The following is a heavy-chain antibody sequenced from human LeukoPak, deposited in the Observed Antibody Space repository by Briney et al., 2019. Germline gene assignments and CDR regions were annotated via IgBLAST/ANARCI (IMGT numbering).Heavy chain of an antibody. CDR1: GSTFSGYA. J-gene: IGHJ5*02. D-gene: IGHD1-26*01. V-gene: IGHV3-30*04. CDR2: ISYDGSNN. Sequence: PGGSLRLSCVVSGSTFSGYAMHWVRQAPGKGLEWLAVISYDGSNNYYADSVKGRFTISRDNSKNTLWLEMNSLTAEDTAVYYCAKGPYSGFSWGQGTLVTVSS. CDR3: AKGPYSGFS.